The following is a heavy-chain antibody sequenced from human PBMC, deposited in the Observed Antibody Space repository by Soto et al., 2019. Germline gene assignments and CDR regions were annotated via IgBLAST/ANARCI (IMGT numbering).Heavy chain of an antibody. CDR1: GFTFDDYA. D-gene: IGHD1-7*01. V-gene: IGHV3-43*02. Sequence: GGSLRLSCAASGFTFDDYAMHWVRQAPGKGLEWVSLISGDGGSTYYADSVKGRFTISRDNSKNTLYLQMNSLRTEDTALDDSAKEASKTGTSSYYVDYWGQGTLVTVSS. CDR2: ISGDGGST. CDR3: AKEASKTGTSSYYVDY. J-gene: IGHJ4*02.